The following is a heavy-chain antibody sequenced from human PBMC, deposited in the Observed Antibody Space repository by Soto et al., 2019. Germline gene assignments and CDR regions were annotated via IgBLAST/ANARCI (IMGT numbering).Heavy chain of an antibody. D-gene: IGHD5-18*01. J-gene: IGHJ4*02. CDR3: AREGYSYGFDY. CDR1: GGSISSSSSY. Sequence: TSETLSLTCTVSGGSISSSSSYWGWIRQPPGKGLEWVGYIYYSGSTNYNPSLKSRVTISVDTSKNQFSLKLSSVTAADTAVYYCAREGYSYGFDYWGQGTLVTVSS. CDR2: IYYSGST. V-gene: IGHV4-61*01.